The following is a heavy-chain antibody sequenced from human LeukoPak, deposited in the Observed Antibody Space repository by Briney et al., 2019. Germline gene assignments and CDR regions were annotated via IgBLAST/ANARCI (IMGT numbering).Heavy chain of an antibody. CDR3: ARSTVGWFDS. CDR1: GFTVSTHF. D-gene: IGHD3-16*01. Sequence: GGSLRLSCAASGFTVSTHFMSWIRQAPGPGLEWVSVIYSDGSTYYADSVKGRFTISRDNTKNPLHLQMDSLRAEDTAVYYRARSTVGWFDSWGQGTLVTVSS. V-gene: IGHV3-53*01. CDR2: IYSDGST. J-gene: IGHJ5*01.